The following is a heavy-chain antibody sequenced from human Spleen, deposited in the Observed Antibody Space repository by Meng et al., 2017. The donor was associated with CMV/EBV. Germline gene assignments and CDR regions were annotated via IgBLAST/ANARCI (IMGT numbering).Heavy chain of an antibody. CDR2: IYYSGNT. D-gene: IGHD3-3*01. CDR1: F. CDR3: AREGPYDFWSGYYTSPLNWFDP. Sequence: FWGLIRQPPGKGLEWIGSIYYSGNTYYNPSLKSRVTISVDTSKNQFSLHLKSVTAADTAVYYCAREGPYDFWSGYYTSPLNWFDPWGQGTLVTVSS. V-gene: IGHV4-39*07. J-gene: IGHJ5*02.